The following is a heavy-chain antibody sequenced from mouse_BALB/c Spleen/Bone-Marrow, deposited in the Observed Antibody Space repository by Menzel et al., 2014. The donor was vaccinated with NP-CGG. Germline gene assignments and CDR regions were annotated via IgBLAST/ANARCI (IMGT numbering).Heavy chain of an antibody. CDR1: GFSLTSYG. J-gene: IGHJ4*01. CDR2: IWAGGST. D-gene: IGHD2-4*01. CDR3: ARSTMRIWAMDY. V-gene: IGHV2-9*02. Sequence: VMLVESGPGLVAPSQSLSITCTVSGFSLTSYGVHWVRQPPGKGLEWLGVIWAGGSTNYNSALMSRLSISKNNSKSQVFLKMNRLQTDDTAMYYCARSTMRIWAMDYWGQGTSVTVSS.